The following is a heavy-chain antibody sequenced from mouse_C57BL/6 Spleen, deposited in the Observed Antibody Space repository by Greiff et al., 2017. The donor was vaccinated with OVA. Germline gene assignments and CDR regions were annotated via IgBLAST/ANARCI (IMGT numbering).Heavy chain of an antibody. J-gene: IGHJ4*01. CDR1: GYTFTSYW. V-gene: IGHV1-53*01. Sequence: QVQLQQPGTELVKPGASVKLSCKASGYTFTSYWMHWVKQRPGQGLEWIGEIYPRSGNTYYNEKFKGKATLTADKSSSTAYMELRSLTSEDSAVYFCARGDYWGQGTSVTVSS. CDR2: IYPRSGNT. CDR3: ARGDY.